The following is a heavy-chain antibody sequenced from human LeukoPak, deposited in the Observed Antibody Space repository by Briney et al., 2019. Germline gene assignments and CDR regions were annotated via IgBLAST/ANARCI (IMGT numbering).Heavy chain of an antibody. V-gene: IGHV1-2*02. J-gene: IGHJ5*02. Sequence: VASVKVSCKASGYTFTGYYMHWVRQAPGQGLEWMGWINPNSGGTNYAQKFQGRVTMTRDTSISTAYMELSRLRSDDTAVYYCARGIAVAGTRGWFDPWGQGTLVTVSS. CDR2: INPNSGGT. CDR3: ARGIAVAGTRGWFDP. D-gene: IGHD6-19*01. CDR1: GYTFTGYY.